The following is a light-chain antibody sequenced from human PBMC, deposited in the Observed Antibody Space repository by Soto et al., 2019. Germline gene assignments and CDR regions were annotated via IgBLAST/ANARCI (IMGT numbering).Light chain of an antibody. Sequence: EIVMTQSPATLSVSPGERATLSCRASQSISSSLAWYQQKPGQAPRLLIYGASTRATGIPARFSGSGYGTEFTLTISSLQSEDSAVYYCQQYNNWPWTFGQGTKVEIK. CDR1: QSISSS. V-gene: IGKV3-15*01. J-gene: IGKJ1*01. CDR3: QQYNNWPWT. CDR2: GAS.